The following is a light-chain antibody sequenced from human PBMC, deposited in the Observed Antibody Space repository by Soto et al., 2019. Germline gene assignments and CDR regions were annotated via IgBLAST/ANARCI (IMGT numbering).Light chain of an antibody. CDR3: QQYNTYPMT. Sequence: DTVTITCRASQTINSWLAWYQHRPGKGPKLLIYKTSTVEGGVPLRFSGSGSGTEFTLTISSLQPADSATYYCQQYNTYPMTLGHGTKVDIK. J-gene: IGKJ1*01. CDR2: KTS. CDR1: QTINSW. V-gene: IGKV1-5*03.